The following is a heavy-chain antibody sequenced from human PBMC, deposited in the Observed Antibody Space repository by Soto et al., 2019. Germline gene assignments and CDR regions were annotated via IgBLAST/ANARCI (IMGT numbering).Heavy chain of an antibody. Sequence: GGSLRLSCAVSGITFSDYSINWVRQAPGKGLEWVSGISGGTGTTYYADSVKGRFTISRDNSKNTVYLQMNSLRAEDTALYYCATGLSAAFDTWGQGKMVTVSS. CDR1: GITFSDYS. J-gene: IGHJ3*02. CDR3: ATGLSAAFDT. CDR2: ISGGTGTT. D-gene: IGHD6-25*01. V-gene: IGHV3-23*01.